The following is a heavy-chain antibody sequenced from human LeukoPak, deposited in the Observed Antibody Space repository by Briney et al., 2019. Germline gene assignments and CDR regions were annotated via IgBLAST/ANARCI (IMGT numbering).Heavy chain of an antibody. J-gene: IGHJ3*02. D-gene: IGHD2-8*01. CDR3: ARVSRRSRSAFDI. Sequence: SETLSLTCAVYGGSFSGYYWSWIRQPPGKGLEWIGEINHSGSTNYNPSLKSRVTISVDTSKNQFSLKLSSVTAADTAVYYCARVSRRSRSAFDIWGQGTTVTVSS. V-gene: IGHV4-34*01. CDR1: GGSFSGYY. CDR2: INHSGST.